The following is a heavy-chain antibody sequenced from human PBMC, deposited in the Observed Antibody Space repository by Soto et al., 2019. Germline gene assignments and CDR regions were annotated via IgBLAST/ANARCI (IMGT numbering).Heavy chain of an antibody. D-gene: IGHD4-17*01. CDR1: GGSISSSNW. Sequence: QVQLQESGPGLVKPSGTLSLTCAVSGGSISSSNWWSWVRQPPGKGLEWIGEIYHSGSTNYNPSLKRRVTISVDKSKNQFSLKLSSVTAADTAVYYCARALVYGDYDSYFDYWGQGTLVTVSS. CDR3: ARALVYGDYDSYFDY. J-gene: IGHJ4*02. CDR2: IYHSGST. V-gene: IGHV4-4*02.